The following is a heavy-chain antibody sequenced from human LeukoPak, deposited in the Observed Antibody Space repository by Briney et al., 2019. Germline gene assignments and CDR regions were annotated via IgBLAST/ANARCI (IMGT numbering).Heavy chain of an antibody. CDR2: IYWDDDK. CDR1: GFSLSTSRVG. V-gene: IGHV2-5*02. J-gene: IGHJ4*02. Sequence: SGPTLVKPTQTLTLTCAFSGFSLSTSRVGVGWIRQPPGKALEWLALIYWDDDKRYSPSLKSRLTITKDTSKNQVVLTMTNMDPVDTATYYCAHVKAYYDFWSGYSGYFDYWGQGTLVTVSS. CDR3: AHVKAYYDFWSGYSGYFDY. D-gene: IGHD3-3*01.